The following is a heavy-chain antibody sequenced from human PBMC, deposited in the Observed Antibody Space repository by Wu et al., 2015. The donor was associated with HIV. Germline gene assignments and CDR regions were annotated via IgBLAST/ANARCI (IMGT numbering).Heavy chain of an antibody. CDR2: ISGYNGNT. Sequence: QVHLVQSGAEVKKPGASVKVSCKASGYTFNRYGISWVRQAPGQGLEWMGWISGYNGNTNYAQKLQGRVTMTTDTSTSTAYMELRSLRSDDTAVYYCAREGRYSSGSEHDAFDIWGQRDKWSPSLQ. J-gene: IGHJ3*02. CDR3: AREGRYSSGSEHDAFDI. D-gene: IGHD6-19*01. V-gene: IGHV1-18*01. CDR1: GYTFNRYG.